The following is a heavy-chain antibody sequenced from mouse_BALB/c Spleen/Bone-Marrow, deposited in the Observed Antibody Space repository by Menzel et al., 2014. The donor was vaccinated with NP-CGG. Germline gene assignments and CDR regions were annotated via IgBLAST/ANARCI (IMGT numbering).Heavy chain of an antibody. J-gene: IGHJ3*01. D-gene: IGHD3-3*01. CDR3: TRYDLTTRAFAY. CDR2: IHLSDSES. Sequence: QVQLQQSGAELVRPGASVKLSCKASGYSFTSYWMNWVKQRPGQGLEWIGMIHLSDSESRLNQKSKDKATLTVDKSSSTAYMQLSSPTSEDSAVYYCTRYDLTTRAFAYWGQGTLVTVSA. CDR1: GYSFTSYW. V-gene: IGHV1-61*01.